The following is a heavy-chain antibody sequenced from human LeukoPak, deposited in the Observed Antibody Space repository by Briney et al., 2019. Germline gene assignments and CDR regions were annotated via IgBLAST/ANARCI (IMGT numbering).Heavy chain of an antibody. J-gene: IGHJ4*02. CDR3: ATGPLLDLDY. D-gene: IGHD2-15*01. CDR2: ISSSSSYI. V-gene: IGHV3-21*01. CDR1: GFTFSSYS. Sequence: PGGSLRLSCAASGFTFSSYSMNWVRQAPGKGLEWVSSISSSSSYIYYADSVKGRFTISRDTAKNSLYLQTNSLRAEDTALYYCATGPLLDLDYWGQGTLVTVSS.